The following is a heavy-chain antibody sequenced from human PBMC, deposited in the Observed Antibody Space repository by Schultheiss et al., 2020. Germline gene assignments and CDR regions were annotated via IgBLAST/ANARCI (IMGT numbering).Heavy chain of an antibody. CDR1: GFTFSGSA. V-gene: IGHV3-15*01. J-gene: IGHJ6*02. CDR2: IKSKTDGGTT. CDR3: TTDSSNSRYYYYYGMDV. D-gene: IGHD4-11*01. Sequence: GSLRLSCAASGFTFSGSAMHWVRQASGKGLEWVGRIKSKTDGGTTDYAAPVKGRFTISRDDSKNTLYLQMNSLKTEDTAVYYCTTDSSNSRYYYYYGMDVWGQGTTVTVS.